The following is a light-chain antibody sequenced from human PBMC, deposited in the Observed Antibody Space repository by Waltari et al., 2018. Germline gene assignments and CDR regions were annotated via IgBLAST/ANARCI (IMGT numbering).Light chain of an antibody. Sequence: IVMTQTPLSLPITPGEPASISYRSSQSLLHSNGNTYLHWYLQKPGQSPQLLIYGGSNRASGVPDRFSGSGSGTDFTLKISKVEAEDVGVYYCVQAIAFPYSFGQGTKVEIK. CDR1: QSLLHSNGNTY. CDR2: GGS. V-gene: IGKV2-40*01. CDR3: VQAIAFPYS. J-gene: IGKJ2*03.